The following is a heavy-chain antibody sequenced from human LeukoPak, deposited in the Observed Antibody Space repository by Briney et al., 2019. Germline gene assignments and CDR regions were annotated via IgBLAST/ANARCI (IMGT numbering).Heavy chain of an antibody. D-gene: IGHD2-2*01. Sequence: APVKVSCMASGYTFTSYYMHWVRQAPGQGLEWMGIINPSGGSTSYAQKFQGRVTMTRDTSTSTVYMELSSLRSEDTAVYYCALVVPAAGNWFDPWGQGTLVTVSS. J-gene: IGHJ5*02. CDR1: GYTFTSYY. CDR3: ALVVPAAGNWFDP. CDR2: INPSGGST. V-gene: IGHV1-46*01.